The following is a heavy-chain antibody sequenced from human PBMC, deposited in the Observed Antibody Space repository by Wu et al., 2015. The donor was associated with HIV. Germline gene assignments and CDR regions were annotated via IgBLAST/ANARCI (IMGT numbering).Heavy chain of an antibody. CDR1: GYTFNIYG. D-gene: IGHD4/OR15-4a*01. V-gene: IGHV1-18*01. CDR3: AREPSAHYRHYLDY. CDR2: ISAYNGNT. J-gene: IGHJ4*02. Sequence: QVHLVQSGAEVKEPGASVKISCKASGYTFNIYGISWVRQAPGQGLEWMGWISAYNGNTNYAQKFQDRVTMTTDTSTSTAYMELRSLRSDDTAVYYCAREPSAHYRHYLDYWGQGTLVTVSS.